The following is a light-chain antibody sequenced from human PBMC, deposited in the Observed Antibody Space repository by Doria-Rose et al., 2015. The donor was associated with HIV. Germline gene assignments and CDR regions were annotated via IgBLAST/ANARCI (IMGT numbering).Light chain of an antibody. CDR2: DGS. V-gene: IGKV3-20*01. Sequence: TQSPGTLSLSPGERATLSCRASQSFSSTYLAWYQQKPGQAHSLLIYDGSTRATGIPDRFSASGSGTDLTLTINRLGPEDFALYYCHQYGASWTFGQGTKVEI. CDR1: QSFSSTY. CDR3: HQYGASWT. J-gene: IGKJ1*01.